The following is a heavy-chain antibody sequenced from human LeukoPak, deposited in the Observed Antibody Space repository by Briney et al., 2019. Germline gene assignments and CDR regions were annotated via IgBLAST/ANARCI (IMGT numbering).Heavy chain of an antibody. CDR3: ARVQQQLLPFDY. V-gene: IGHV4-59*01. J-gene: IGHJ4*02. CDR1: GGSTSSNY. CDR2: IYYSGST. Sequence: KPSETLSLTCSVSGGSTSSNYWSWIRQPPGKGLEWIGNIYYSGSTNYNPSLKSRVTISVDTSKNQFSLKLSSVTAADTAVYYCARVQQQLLPFDYWGQGILVTVSS. D-gene: IGHD6-13*01.